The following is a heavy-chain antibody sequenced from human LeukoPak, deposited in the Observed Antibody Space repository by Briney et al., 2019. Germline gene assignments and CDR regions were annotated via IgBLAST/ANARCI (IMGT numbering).Heavy chain of an antibody. V-gene: IGHV1-24*01. J-gene: IGHJ4*02. CDR3: ETDGERTYSVYFPF. CDR1: GHNLSKLS. D-gene: IGHD7-27*01. CDR2: FDLEDGEK. Sequence: ASVKVSCKVSGHNLSKLSIHWVRQAPGEGVQWVGRFDLEDGEKIRIQKFRGRVTVNEDKSTNTAYMELSSQGSGDTATYCCETDGERTYSVYFPFWGQGTPVPVSS.